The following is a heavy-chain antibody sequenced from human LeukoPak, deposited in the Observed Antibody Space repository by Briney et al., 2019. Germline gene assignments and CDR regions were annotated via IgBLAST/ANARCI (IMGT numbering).Heavy chain of an antibody. CDR3: ARGVGLVLRWGYGAFDI. V-gene: IGHV1-2*04. Sequence: ASVKVSCKASGYTFTGYYMHWVRQAPGQGLEWMGWINPNSGGTNYAQKFQGWVTMTRDTSISTAYMELSRLRSDDTAVYYCARGVGLVLRWGYGAFDIWGQGTMVTVSS. J-gene: IGHJ3*02. CDR2: INPNSGGT. D-gene: IGHD3-10*02. CDR1: GYTFTGYY.